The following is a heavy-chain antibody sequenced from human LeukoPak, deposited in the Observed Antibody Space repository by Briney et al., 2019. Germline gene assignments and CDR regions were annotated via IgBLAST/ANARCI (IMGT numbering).Heavy chain of an antibody. J-gene: IGHJ4*02. CDR2: ISGSGGST. Sequence: GGTLRLSCAASGFTFSSYGMSWVRQAPGKGLEWVSAISGSGGSTYYADSVKGRFTISRDSSKNTLYLQMNSLRAEDTAVYYCAKNQKPRSPYYDFWFDYWGQGTLVTVSS. D-gene: IGHD3-3*01. CDR3: AKNQKPRSPYYDFWFDY. V-gene: IGHV3-23*01. CDR1: GFTFSSYG.